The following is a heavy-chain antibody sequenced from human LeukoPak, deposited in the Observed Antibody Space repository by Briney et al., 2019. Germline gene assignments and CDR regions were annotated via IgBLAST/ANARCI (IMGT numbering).Heavy chain of an antibody. CDR3: AKDSNPHIAVAGTSGYDY. J-gene: IGHJ4*02. CDR2: ISYDGSNK. Sequence: GRSLRLSCAASGFTFSIYAMHWVRQAPGKGLEWVAVISYDGSNKYYADSVKGRFTISRDNSKNTLYLQMNSLRVDDTAVYYCAKDSNPHIAVAGTSGYDYWGQGTLVTVSS. D-gene: IGHD6-19*01. CDR1: GFTFSIYA. V-gene: IGHV3-30*04.